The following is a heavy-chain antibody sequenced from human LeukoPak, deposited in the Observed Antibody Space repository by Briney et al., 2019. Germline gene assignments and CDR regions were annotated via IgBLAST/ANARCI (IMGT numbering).Heavy chain of an antibody. Sequence: GGSLRLSCAASGFTFSDYYMSWIRQAPGKGLEWVSYISSSASTIYYADSVRGRFTISRDNAKNSLYLQMNSLRAEDTAIYYCARGSFWSGYYDDWGQGTLVTVSS. V-gene: IGHV3-11*01. J-gene: IGHJ4*02. CDR1: GFTFSDYY. D-gene: IGHD3-3*01. CDR2: ISSSASTI. CDR3: ARGSFWSGYYDD.